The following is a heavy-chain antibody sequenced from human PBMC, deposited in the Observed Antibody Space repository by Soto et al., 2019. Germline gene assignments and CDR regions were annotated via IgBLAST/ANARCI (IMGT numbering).Heavy chain of an antibody. V-gene: IGHV1-69*06. CDR1: GATFSSYA. Sequence: GASVKVSCKTSGATFSSYAITWVRQAPGQGLEWMGGIVPTVDTSTYAKKFQGRVTITADKFTNTVYMELSSLRSDDTAVYYCVRVVAIPGYPDNWGQGTLVTVSS. J-gene: IGHJ4*02. D-gene: IGHD5-12*01. CDR3: VRVVAIPGYPDN. CDR2: IVPTVDTS.